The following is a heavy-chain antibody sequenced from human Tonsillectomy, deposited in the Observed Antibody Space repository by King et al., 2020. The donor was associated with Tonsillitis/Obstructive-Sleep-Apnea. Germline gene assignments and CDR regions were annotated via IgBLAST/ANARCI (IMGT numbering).Heavy chain of an antibody. CDR2: ISGSGGST. CDR3: AKWPSVILTGPKGQAFDI. V-gene: IGHV3-23*04. D-gene: IGHD3-9*01. CDR1: GFTFSSYA. Sequence: VQLVESGGGLVQPGGSLRLSCAASGFTFSSYAMSWVRQAPGKGLEWVSAISGSGGSTYYADSVKGRFTISRDNSKNTLYLQMNSLRAEDTAVYYCAKWPSVILTGPKGQAFDIWGQGTMVTVSS. J-gene: IGHJ3*02.